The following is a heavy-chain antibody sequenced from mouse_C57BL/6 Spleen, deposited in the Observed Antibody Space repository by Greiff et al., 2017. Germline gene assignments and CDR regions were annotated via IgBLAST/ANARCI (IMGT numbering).Heavy chain of an antibody. CDR1: GYAFSSSW. D-gene: IGHD1-1*01. CDR3: ARWDYEAMDY. V-gene: IGHV1-82*01. J-gene: IGHJ4*01. CDR2: IYPGDGDT. Sequence: QVQLQQSGPELVKPGASVKISCTASGYAFSSSWMNWVKQRPGQGLEWIGRIYPGDGDTNYNGKFKGKATLTADKSSSTAYMQLSSLTSEDSAVYCGARWDYEAMDYWGQGTSVTVSS.